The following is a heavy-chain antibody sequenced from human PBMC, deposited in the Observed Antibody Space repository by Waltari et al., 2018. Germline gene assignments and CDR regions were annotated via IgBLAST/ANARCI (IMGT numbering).Heavy chain of an antibody. CDR1: GYTFTDYY. Sequence: EVQLVQSGAEVKKPGATVKISCKASGYTFTDYYMHWVQQAPGKGLEWMGRVDPEDGETIYAEKFQGRVTITADTSTDTAYMELSSLRSEDTAVYYCAAPGTRWGEGAFDIWGQGTMVTVSS. CDR2: VDPEDGET. J-gene: IGHJ3*02. CDR3: AAPGTRWGEGAFDI. V-gene: IGHV1-69-2*01. D-gene: IGHD2-2*01.